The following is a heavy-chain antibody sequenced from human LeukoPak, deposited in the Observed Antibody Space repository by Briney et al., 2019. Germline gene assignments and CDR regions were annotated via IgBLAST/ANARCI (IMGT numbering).Heavy chain of an antibody. CDR2: IIPIFGTA. Sequence: ASVKVSCKASGGTFSSYAISWVRQAPGQGLEWMGGIIPIFGTANYAQKFQGRVTITADESTSTAYMELSSLRSEDTAVYYCARGPTKYRLYYYYMDVWGKGTTVTVSS. V-gene: IGHV1-69*13. J-gene: IGHJ6*03. D-gene: IGHD2-2*01. CDR3: ARGPTKYRLYYYYMDV. CDR1: GGTFSSYA.